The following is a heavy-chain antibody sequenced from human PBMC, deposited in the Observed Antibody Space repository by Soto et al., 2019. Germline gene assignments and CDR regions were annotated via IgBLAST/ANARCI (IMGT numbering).Heavy chain of an antibody. CDR1: GYTFNIYG. CDR3: AKDAVPGSGEWDWLDS. Sequence: EVKLLESGGGSVQPGGSLRLSCAASGYTFNIYGMTWVRRAPGKGLEWVSSISGAPETYYADSVKGRFTISRDDSKATLYLQMNSLRAEDTAVYYCAKDAVPGSGEWDWLDSWGQGTLVTVSS. D-gene: IGHD6-19*01. J-gene: IGHJ5*01. CDR2: ISGAPET. V-gene: IGHV3-23*01.